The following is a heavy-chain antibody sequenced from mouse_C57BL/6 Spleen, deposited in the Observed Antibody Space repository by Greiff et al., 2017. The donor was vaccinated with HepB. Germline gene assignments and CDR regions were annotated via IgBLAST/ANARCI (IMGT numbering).Heavy chain of an antibody. CDR1: GYSFTGYY. CDR3: ARGNYGYDRDFDY. Sequence: EVQLQQSGPELVKPGASVKISCKASGYSFTGYYMNWVKQSPEKSLEWIGEINPSTGGTTYNQKFKAKATLTVDKSSSTAYMQLKSLTSEDSAVYYWARGNYGYDRDFDYWGQGTTLTVSS. CDR2: INPSTGGT. D-gene: IGHD2-2*01. V-gene: IGHV1-42*01. J-gene: IGHJ2*01.